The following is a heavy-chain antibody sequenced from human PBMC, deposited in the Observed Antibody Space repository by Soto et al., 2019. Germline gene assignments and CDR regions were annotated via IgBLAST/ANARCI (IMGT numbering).Heavy chain of an antibody. CDR2: IYYSGST. Sequence: SETLSLTCTVSGGSISSYYWSWIRQPPGKGLEWIGYIYYSGSTNYNPSLKSRVTISVDTSKNQFSLKLSSVTAADTAVYYCARDVGRSYYYDSSGYHLGYYGMDVWGRGTTVTVSS. D-gene: IGHD3-22*01. J-gene: IGHJ6*02. CDR3: ARDVGRSYYYDSSGYHLGYYGMDV. V-gene: IGHV4-59*01. CDR1: GGSISSYY.